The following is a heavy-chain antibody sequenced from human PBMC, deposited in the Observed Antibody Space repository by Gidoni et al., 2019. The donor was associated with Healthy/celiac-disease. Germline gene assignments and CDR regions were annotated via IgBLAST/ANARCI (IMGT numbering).Heavy chain of an antibody. Sequence: QVQLVQSGAEVKKPGSSVKVSCQASGGPFRTYAISWVRQAPGQGLEWMGGIIPIFGTANYAQKFQGRVTITADESTSTAYMELSSLRSEDTAVYYCAREGQQLVPYNWFDPWGQGTLVTVSS. J-gene: IGHJ5*02. V-gene: IGHV1-69*01. D-gene: IGHD6-13*01. CDR2: IIPIFGTA. CDR1: GGPFRTYA. CDR3: AREGQQLVPYNWFDP.